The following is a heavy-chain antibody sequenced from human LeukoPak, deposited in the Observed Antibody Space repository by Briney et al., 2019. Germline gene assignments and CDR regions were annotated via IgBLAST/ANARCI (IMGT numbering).Heavy chain of an antibody. D-gene: IGHD5-18*01. CDR3: ARHATSGSYRDY. Sequence: SETLSLTCTVSGGSISSYYWSWIRQPPGKGLEWIGYIYYSGSTNYNPSLKSRVTISVDTSKNRFSLKLSSVTAADTAVYYCARHATSGSYRDYWGQGTLVTVSS. CDR2: IYYSGST. J-gene: IGHJ4*02. V-gene: IGHV4-59*08. CDR1: GGSISSYY.